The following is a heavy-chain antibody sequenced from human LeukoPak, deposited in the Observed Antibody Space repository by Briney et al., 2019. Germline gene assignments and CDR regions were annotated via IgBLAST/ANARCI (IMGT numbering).Heavy chain of an antibody. CDR2: IYTSGST. V-gene: IGHV4-4*07. D-gene: IGHD3-9*01. CDR1: GGSISSYY. J-gene: IGHJ3*02. CDR3: ARDLRHYDILTGYSRSTDAFDI. Sequence: SETLSLTCTVSGGSISSYYWSWIRQPAGKGLEWIGRIYTSGSTNYNPSLKSRVTMSVDTSKNQFSLKLSSVTAADTAVYYRARDLRHYDILTGYSRSTDAFDIWGQGTMVTVSS.